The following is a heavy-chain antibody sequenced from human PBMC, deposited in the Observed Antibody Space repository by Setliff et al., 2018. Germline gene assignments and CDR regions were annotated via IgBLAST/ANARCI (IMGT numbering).Heavy chain of an antibody. Sequence: SETLSLTCTVSGGSISSGSYYWSWIRQPAGKGLEWIGRIYTSGSTYYNPSLKSRVTISVDTSKNQFSLKLSSVTAADTAVYYCAREQTMEWLLYGANYFYYMDVWGKGTTVTVS. V-gene: IGHV4-61*02. J-gene: IGHJ6*03. CDR2: IYTSGST. D-gene: IGHD3-3*01. CDR3: AREQTMEWLLYGANYFYYMDV. CDR1: GGSISSGSYY.